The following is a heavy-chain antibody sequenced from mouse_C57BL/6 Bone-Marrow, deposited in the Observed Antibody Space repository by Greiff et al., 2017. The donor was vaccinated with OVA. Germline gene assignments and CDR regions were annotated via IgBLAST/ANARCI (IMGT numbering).Heavy chain of an antibody. Sequence: EVKLVESGGGLVQPGGSLKLSCAASGFTFSDYGMAWVRQAPRKGPEWVAFISNLAYSIYYADTVTGRFTISRENAKNTLYLEMSSLRSEDTAMYYCASLRRRAWFAYWGQGTLVTVSA. J-gene: IGHJ3*01. CDR2: ISNLAYSI. V-gene: IGHV5-15*01. D-gene: IGHD3-1*01. CDR1: GFTFSDYG. CDR3: ASLRRRAWFAY.